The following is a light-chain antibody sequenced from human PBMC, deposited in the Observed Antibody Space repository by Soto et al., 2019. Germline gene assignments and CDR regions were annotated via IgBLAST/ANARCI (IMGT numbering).Light chain of an antibody. CDR1: QSVTSN. V-gene: IGKV3-15*01. J-gene: IGKJ5*01. CDR2: GAS. Sequence: EIVMTQSPATLSVSPGERATLSCRASQSVTSNLAWYQQKPGQAPRLLIYGASTRATGIPDRFSGSGSGTEFTLTISSLQSEDFAVYYCQQYNNWPPTFGQGKRLEIK. CDR3: QQYNNWPPT.